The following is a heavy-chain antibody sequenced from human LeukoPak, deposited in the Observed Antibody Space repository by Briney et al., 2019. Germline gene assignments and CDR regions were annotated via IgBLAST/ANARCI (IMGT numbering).Heavy chain of an antibody. CDR2: IKSKTEGGTT. CDR3: NTEDGWFDP. Sequence: GGSLRLSCAASGFSFSYAWMSWVRQAPGRGLEWVGRIKSKTEGGTTDYAAPVKGRFTISRDDSNNTLYLQMNSLRTEDTAVYYCNTEDGWFDPWGQGTLVTVSS. J-gene: IGHJ5*02. CDR1: GFSFSYAW. V-gene: IGHV3-15*01.